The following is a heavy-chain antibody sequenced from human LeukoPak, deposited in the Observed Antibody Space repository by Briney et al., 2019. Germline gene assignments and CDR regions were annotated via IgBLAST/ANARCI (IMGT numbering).Heavy chain of an antibody. CDR2: IDWDDDK. D-gene: IGHD3-10*01. J-gene: IGHJ4*02. CDR3: ARMRAVRGHFDY. Sequence: TLSPTCTVSGGSISSYYWSWIRQPPGKALEWLARIDWDDDKYYSTSLKTRLTISKDTSKNQVVLTMTNMDPVDTATYCCARMRAVRGHFDYWGQGTLVTVSS. V-gene: IGHV2-70*11. CDR1: GGSISSYY.